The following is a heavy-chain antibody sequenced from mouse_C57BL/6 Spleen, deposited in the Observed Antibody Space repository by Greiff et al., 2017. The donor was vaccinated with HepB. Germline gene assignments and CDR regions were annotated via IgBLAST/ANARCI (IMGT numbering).Heavy chain of an antibody. CDR3: ARLDYGSSYPYYFDY. D-gene: IGHD1-1*01. J-gene: IGHJ2*01. V-gene: IGHV1-63*01. CDR1: GYTFTNYW. CDR2: IYPGGGYT. Sequence: VQLQQSGAELVRPGTSVKMSCKASGYTFTNYWIGWAKQRPGHGLEWIGDIYPGGGYTNYNEKFKGKATLTADKSSSTAYMQFSSLTSEDSAIYYCARLDYGSSYPYYFDYWGQGTTLTVSS.